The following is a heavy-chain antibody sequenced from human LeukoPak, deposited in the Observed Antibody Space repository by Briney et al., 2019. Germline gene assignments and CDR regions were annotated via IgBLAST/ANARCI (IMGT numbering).Heavy chain of an antibody. CDR1: GFTFSSYS. V-gene: IGHV3-21*01. CDR3: ARAVPLRFLEWLLLGAFDI. J-gene: IGHJ3*02. D-gene: IGHD3-3*01. Sequence: PGGSLRLSCAASGFTFSSYSMYWVRQAPGKGLEWVSSISSSSSYIYYADSVKGRFTISRDNAKNSLYLQMNSLRAEDTAVYYCARAVPLRFLEWLLLGAFDIWGQGTMVTVSS. CDR2: ISSSSSYI.